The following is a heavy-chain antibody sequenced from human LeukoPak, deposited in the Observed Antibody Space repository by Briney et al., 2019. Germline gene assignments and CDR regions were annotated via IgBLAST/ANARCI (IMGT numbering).Heavy chain of an antibody. V-gene: IGHV4-39*01. CDR3: ARRGAYYYGSGTPHYWFDP. CDR2: IYYSGST. CDR1: GGSISSSSYY. D-gene: IGHD3-10*01. Sequence: PSETLSLACTVSGGSISSSSYYWGWIRQPPGKGLEWIGSIYYSGSTYHNPSLKSRVTISVDTSKNQFSLKLSSVTAADTAVYYCARRGAYYYGSGTPHYWFDPWGQGTLVTVSS. J-gene: IGHJ5*02.